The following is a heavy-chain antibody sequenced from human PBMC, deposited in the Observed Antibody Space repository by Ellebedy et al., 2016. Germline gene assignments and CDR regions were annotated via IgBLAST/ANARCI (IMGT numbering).Heavy chain of an antibody. CDR1: EFTFSTYA. V-gene: IGHV3-23*01. CDR3: AHIEGDYSNFC. CDR2: ITGSGAHT. D-gene: IGHD4-11*01. Sequence: GGSLRLSCVASEFTFSTYAMSWVRQAPGKGLEWVPVITGSGAHTYYADSAKGRFTISRDNSKNTLYLQMNSLRAEDTAVYYCAHIEGDYSNFCWGQGTLVTVSS. J-gene: IGHJ4*02.